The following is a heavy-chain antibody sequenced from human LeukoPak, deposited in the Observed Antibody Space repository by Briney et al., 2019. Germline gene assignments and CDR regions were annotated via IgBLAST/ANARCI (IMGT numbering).Heavy chain of an antibody. CDR3: ARGGFVVVPAAISDNWFDP. CDR1: GYTFTGYY. CDR2: INPNSGGT. J-gene: IGHJ5*02. V-gene: IGHV1-2*02. D-gene: IGHD2-2*01. Sequence: GASVKVSCKASGYTFTGYYMHWVRQAPGQGLEWMGWINPNSGGTNYAQKFQGRVTMTRDTSISTAYMELSRLRSDDTAVYYCARGGFVVVPAAISDNWFDPWGQGTLVTVSS.